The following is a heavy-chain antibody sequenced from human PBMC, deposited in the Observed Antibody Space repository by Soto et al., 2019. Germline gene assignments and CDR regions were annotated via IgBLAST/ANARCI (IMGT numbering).Heavy chain of an antibody. V-gene: IGHV4-39*01. CDR1: GGSISSSGYY. J-gene: IGHJ4*02. Sequence: SETLSLTCTVSGGSISSSGYYWGWIRQPPGKGLEWIGSIYYSGSTYYNPSLKSRVTISVDTSKNQFSLKLSSVTAADTAVYYCARQGYCSSTSCSDYWGQGTLVTVSS. CDR3: ARQGYCSSTSCSDY. D-gene: IGHD2-2*01. CDR2: IYYSGST.